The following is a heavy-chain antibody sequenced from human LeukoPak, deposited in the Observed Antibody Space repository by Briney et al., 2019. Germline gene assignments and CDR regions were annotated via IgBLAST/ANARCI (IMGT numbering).Heavy chain of an antibody. CDR3: ARGLDTAMVKDY. CDR1: GGSISSYY. J-gene: IGHJ4*02. V-gene: IGHV4-59*12. D-gene: IGHD5-18*01. Sequence: SETLSLTCTVSGGSISSYYWSWIRQPPGKGLEWIGYIYYSGSTNYNPSLKSRVTISVDTSKNQFSLKLSSVTVADTAVYYCARGLDTAMVKDYWGQGTLVTVSS. CDR2: IYYSGST.